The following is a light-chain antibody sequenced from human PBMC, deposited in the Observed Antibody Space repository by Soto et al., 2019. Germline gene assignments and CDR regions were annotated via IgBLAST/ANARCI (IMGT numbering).Light chain of an antibody. CDR2: DAS. Sequence: EIVLTQSPATLSLSPGERATLSCRASQSVSIYLDWYQQKSGQAPRLLIYDASKRATGIPARFSGSGSGTDFTLTISSLEPEDCAVYYCQQRSNLLTFGGGTKVEIK. CDR1: QSVSIY. CDR3: QQRSNLLT. J-gene: IGKJ4*01. V-gene: IGKV3-11*01.